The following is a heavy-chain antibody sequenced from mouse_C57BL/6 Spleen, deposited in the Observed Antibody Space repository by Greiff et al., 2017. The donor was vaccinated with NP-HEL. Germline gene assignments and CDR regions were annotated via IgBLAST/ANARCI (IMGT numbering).Heavy chain of an antibody. J-gene: IGHJ2*01. CDR1: GFTFSSYA. V-gene: IGHV5-4*01. Sequence: EVQGVESGGGLVKPGGSLKLSCAASGFTFSSYAMSWVRQTPEKRLEWVATISDGGSYTYYPDNVKGRFTISRDNAKNNLYLQMSHLKSEDTAMYYCARVSSSRYYFDYWGQGTTLTVSS. CDR2: ISDGGSYT. CDR3: ARVSSSRYYFDY.